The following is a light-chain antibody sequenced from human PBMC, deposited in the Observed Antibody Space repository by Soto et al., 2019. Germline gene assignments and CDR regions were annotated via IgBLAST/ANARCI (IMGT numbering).Light chain of an antibody. CDR1: QSVKTF. V-gene: IGKV3-11*01. Sequence: EIVLTQSPATLSLSPGEGATLSFRASQSVKTFLVWYQQRPGQAPRLLIHDASHRAAGIPARFSGSGFGTDFTLTISSLEPEDAAVYYCQQRSNWPPITFGQGTRLEI. J-gene: IGKJ5*01. CDR2: DAS. CDR3: QQRSNWPPIT.